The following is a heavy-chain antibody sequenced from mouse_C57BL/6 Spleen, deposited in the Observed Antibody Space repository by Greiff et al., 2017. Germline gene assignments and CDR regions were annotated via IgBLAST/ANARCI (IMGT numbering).Heavy chain of an antibody. CDR3: ATYDYDVGY. J-gene: IGHJ2*01. CDR1: GYTFTSYW. V-gene: IGHV1-52*01. D-gene: IGHD2-4*01. Sequence: QVQLQQPGAELVRPGSSVKLSCKASGYTFTSYWMHWVKQRPIQGLEWIGNIDPSDSETHYNQKFKDKATLTVAKSSSTAYMQLSSLTSEDSAVYYCATYDYDVGYWGQGTTLTVSS. CDR2: IDPSDSET.